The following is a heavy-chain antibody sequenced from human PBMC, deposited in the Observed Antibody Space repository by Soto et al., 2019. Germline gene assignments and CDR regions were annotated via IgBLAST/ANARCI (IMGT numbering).Heavy chain of an antibody. V-gene: IGHV3-64D*08. CDR2: ISSNGGST. D-gene: IGHD2-8*01. CDR1: GFTFSSYA. J-gene: IGHJ4*02. Sequence: GGSLRLSCSASGFTFSSYAMHWVRQAPGKGLEYVSAISSNGGSTYYPDSVKGRFTSSRDNSKNTLYLQMSSLRAEETAMYYCVTRKRYCNNGVCLDYFDYWGQGTLVTVSS. CDR3: VTRKRYCNNGVCLDYFDY.